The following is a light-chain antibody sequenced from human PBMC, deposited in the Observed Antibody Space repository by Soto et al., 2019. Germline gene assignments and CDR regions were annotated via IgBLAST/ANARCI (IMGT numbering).Light chain of an antibody. CDR1: SSDVGGYNY. V-gene: IGLV2-14*01. J-gene: IGLJ1*01. Sequence: QSALTQPASVSGSPGQSITISCTGTSSDVGGYNYVSWYQQHPGKPHKLMIYDVRNRPSGVSNRFSGSKSGNTASLTISGLQAEDEADYYCSAYTSSSPYVFGTGTKLTVL. CDR2: DVR. CDR3: SAYTSSSPYV.